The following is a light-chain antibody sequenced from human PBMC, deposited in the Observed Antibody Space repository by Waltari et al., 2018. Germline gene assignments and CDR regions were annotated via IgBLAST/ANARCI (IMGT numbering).Light chain of an antibody. Sequence: QSALTQPASVSGSPGQSITLSCTGTSSDVGGYNYVSWYQQHPGKAPKLMIYYVSNRPSGVSNRFSGSKSGNTASLTISGLQAEDEADYYCSSYTSSSSWVFGGGTKLTVL. J-gene: IGLJ3*02. V-gene: IGLV2-14*01. CDR2: YVS. CDR1: SSDVGGYNY. CDR3: SSYTSSSSWV.